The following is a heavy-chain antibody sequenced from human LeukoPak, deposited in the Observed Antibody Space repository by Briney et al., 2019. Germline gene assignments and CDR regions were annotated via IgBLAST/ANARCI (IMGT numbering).Heavy chain of an antibody. Sequence: SETLSLTCAVYGGSFSGYYWSWIRQPPGKGLEWIGEINHSGSTNYNPSLKSRVTISVDTSKNQFSLKLSSVTAADTAVYYCARTGTNDAFDIWGQGTMVTVSS. J-gene: IGHJ3*02. CDR3: ARTGTNDAFDI. V-gene: IGHV4-34*01. D-gene: IGHD1-7*01. CDR2: INHSGST. CDR1: GGSFSGYY.